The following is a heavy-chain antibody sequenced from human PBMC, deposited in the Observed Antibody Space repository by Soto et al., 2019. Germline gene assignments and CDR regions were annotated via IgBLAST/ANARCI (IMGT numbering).Heavy chain of an antibody. CDR2: IIPIFGTA. V-gene: IGHV1-69*13. Sequence: GASVKVSCKASGGTFSSYAISWVRQAPGQGLEWMGGIIPIFGTANYAQKFQGRVTITGDESTSTAYMELSSLRSEDTAVYYCARDRSGMITFGGVSNWFDPWGQGTLVTVSS. D-gene: IGHD3-16*01. J-gene: IGHJ5*02. CDR1: GGTFSSYA. CDR3: ARDRSGMITFGGVSNWFDP.